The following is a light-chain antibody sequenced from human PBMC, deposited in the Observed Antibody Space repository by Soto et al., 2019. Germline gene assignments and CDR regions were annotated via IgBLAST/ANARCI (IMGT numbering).Light chain of an antibody. J-gene: IGKJ5*01. CDR3: QQRSVWPVT. Sequence: EIVLTQSPATLSLSPGERATLSCRASQGVSSYLAWYQHKPGQAPRLLIYDASDRATGIPARFSGSGSGTDFTLTISSLEPEDFAVYYCQQRSVWPVTFGQGTRLEIK. V-gene: IGKV3-11*01. CDR1: QGVSSY. CDR2: DAS.